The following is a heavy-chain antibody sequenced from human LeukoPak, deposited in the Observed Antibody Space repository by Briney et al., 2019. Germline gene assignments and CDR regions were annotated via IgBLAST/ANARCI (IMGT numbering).Heavy chain of an antibody. J-gene: IGHJ5*02. Sequence: PGGSLRLSCAASGFTFTDYWMHWVRQVPGKGLVWVSRISTDGSSNSYADSVKGRFTISRDNAKNTLYLQMNSLRAEDTAVYYCARAAIIQLYPGVETWGQGTLVTVSS. CDR3: ARAAIIQLYPGVET. CDR2: ISTDGSSN. CDR1: GFTFTDYW. V-gene: IGHV3-74*01. D-gene: IGHD5-18*01.